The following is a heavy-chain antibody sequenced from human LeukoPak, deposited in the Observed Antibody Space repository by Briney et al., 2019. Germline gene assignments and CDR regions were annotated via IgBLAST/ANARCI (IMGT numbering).Heavy chain of an antibody. D-gene: IGHD3-10*01. CDR1: GGSFSGYY. Sequence: SETLSLTCAVYGGSFSGYYWSWIRQPPGKGLEWIGEINHSGSTNYNPSLKSRVTISVDTSKNQFSLKLSSVTAADTAVYYCARSWLWFGDLWGQGTMVTVSS. CDR3: ARSWLWFGDL. J-gene: IGHJ3*01. V-gene: IGHV4-34*01. CDR2: INHSGST.